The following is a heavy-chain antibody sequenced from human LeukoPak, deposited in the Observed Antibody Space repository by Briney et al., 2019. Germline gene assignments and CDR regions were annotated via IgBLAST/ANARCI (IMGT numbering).Heavy chain of an antibody. CDR2: IDPSGGGT. J-gene: IGHJ3*02. D-gene: IGHD4-23*01. V-gene: IGHV3-23*01. CDR1: GFTFSNYA. CDR3: AKISPLDYGGKPWALDI. Sequence: GGSLRLSCVASGFTFSNYAMSWVRQAPGKGLEWASGIDPSGGGTYYTGSVQGRFTISRDNSKNTLYLQMNSLRAEDTAAYYCAKISPLDYGGKPWALDIWGQGTMVTVSS.